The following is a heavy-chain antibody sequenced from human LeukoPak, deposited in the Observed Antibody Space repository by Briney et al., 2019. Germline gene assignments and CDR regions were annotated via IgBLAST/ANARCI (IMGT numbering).Heavy chain of an antibody. CDR3: AKMYYDSSGYSDY. Sequence: PGGSLRLSCAASGFTFSSYAMSWVRQAPGKGLEWVSAISGSGGSTYYTDSVKGRFTISRDNSKNTLYLQMNSLRAEDTAVYYCAKMYYDSSGYSDYWGQGTLVTVSS. D-gene: IGHD3-22*01. J-gene: IGHJ4*02. CDR1: GFTFSSYA. CDR2: ISGSGGST. V-gene: IGHV3-23*01.